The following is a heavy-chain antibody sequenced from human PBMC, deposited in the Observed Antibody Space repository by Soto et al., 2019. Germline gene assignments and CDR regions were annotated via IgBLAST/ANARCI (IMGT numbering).Heavy chain of an antibody. CDR3: AHRGYGDYPRDNWFDP. CDR2: IYWNDDK. Sequence: QITLKESGPTLVKPTQTLTLTCSFSGFSLSSGGAGVGWIRQPPGKGLEWLALIYWNDDKRYNASLKSRLTIPKDTSKTQVVLLMTNLDPVDTATYYCAHRGYGDYPRDNWFDPWGQGALVTVSS. J-gene: IGHJ5*02. CDR1: GFSLSSGGAG. V-gene: IGHV2-5*01. D-gene: IGHD4-17*01.